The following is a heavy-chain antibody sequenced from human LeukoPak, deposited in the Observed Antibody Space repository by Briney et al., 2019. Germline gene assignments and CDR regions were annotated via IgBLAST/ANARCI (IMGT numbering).Heavy chain of an antibody. J-gene: IGHJ4*02. CDR2: IYYSGST. D-gene: IGHD3-3*01. CDR3: ARQGYYYDFWSIDY. Sequence: KPSETLSLTCTVPGGSISSSSYYWGSLRQPPGKGLEWIGSIYYSGSTYYNPSLKSRVTISVDTSKNQFSLKLSSVTAADTAVYYCARQGYYYDFWSIDYWGQGTLVTVSS. CDR1: GGSISSSSYY. V-gene: IGHV4-39*01.